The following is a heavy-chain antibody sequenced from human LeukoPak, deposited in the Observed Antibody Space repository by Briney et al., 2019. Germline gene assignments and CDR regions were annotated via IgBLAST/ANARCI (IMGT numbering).Heavy chain of an antibody. D-gene: IGHD1-26*01. Sequence: SETLSLTCTVSGDSISSYYWSWIRQPPGKGLEWIGYIYYSGSTNYNPSLKSRVTISVDTSKNQFSLKLSSVTAADTAVYYCAKTMGAIDHDYWAQGTLVTVSS. CDR3: AKTMGAIDHDY. CDR2: IYYSGST. J-gene: IGHJ4*02. CDR1: GDSISSYY. V-gene: IGHV4-59*01.